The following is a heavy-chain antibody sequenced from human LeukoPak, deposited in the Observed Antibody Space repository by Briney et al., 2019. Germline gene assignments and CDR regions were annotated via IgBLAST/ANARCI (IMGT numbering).Heavy chain of an antibody. CDR2: ISSSSSYI. CDR1: GFTFSSYS. V-gene: IGHV3-21*01. D-gene: IGHD3-22*01. Sequence: PGGSLRLSCAASGFTFSSYSINWVRQAPGKGLEWVSSISSSSSYIYYADSVKGRFTISRDNAKNSLYLQMNSLRAEDTAVYYCARGLVRYYDSSGLLDYWGQGTLVTVSS. CDR3: ARGLVRYYDSSGLLDY. J-gene: IGHJ4*02.